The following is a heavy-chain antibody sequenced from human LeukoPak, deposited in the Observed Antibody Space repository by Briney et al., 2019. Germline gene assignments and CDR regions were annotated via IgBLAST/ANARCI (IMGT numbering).Heavy chain of an antibody. CDR2: IYYSGST. Sequence: SETVSLTCTVCGGSLSRYYWSWLRQPPGRGLEGIGYIYYSGSTNYNPSLKSRVTISVDTSKNQFSLKLSSVTAADTAVYYCAREISGYDWFDYWGQGTLVTVSS. CDR3: AREISGYDWFDY. V-gene: IGHV4-59*01. CDR1: GGSLSRYY. D-gene: IGHD5-12*01. J-gene: IGHJ4*02.